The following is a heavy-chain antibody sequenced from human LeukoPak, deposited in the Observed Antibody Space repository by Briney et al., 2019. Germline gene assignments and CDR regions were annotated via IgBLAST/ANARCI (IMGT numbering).Heavy chain of an antibody. Sequence: NPSETLSLTCTVYGGSFSAYYWSWIRQPPGKGLEWIGEINHSGSTNCNPSLASRVTISVDTSKNQFSLKLSSVTAADTAVYYCAEIAAAGTLFDYWGRGTLVTVSS. J-gene: IGHJ4*02. D-gene: IGHD6-13*01. CDR3: AEIAAAGTLFDY. V-gene: IGHV4-34*01. CDR1: GGSFSAYY. CDR2: INHSGST.